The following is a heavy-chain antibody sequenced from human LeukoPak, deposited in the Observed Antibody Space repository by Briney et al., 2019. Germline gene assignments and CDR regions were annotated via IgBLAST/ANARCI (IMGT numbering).Heavy chain of an antibody. J-gene: IGHJ4*02. CDR3: ATVLTRAVTQSVYFDY. Sequence: ASAKVSCKVSGYTLTELSMHWVRQAPGKGLEWMGGFDPEDGETIYAQKFQGRVTMTEDTSTDTAYMELSSLRSEDTAVYYCATVLTRAVTQSVYFDYWGQGTLVTVSS. V-gene: IGHV1-24*01. D-gene: IGHD4-17*01. CDR1: GYTLTELS. CDR2: FDPEDGET.